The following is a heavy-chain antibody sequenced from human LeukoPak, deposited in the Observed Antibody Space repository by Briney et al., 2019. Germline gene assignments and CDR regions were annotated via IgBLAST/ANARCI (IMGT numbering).Heavy chain of an antibody. CDR1: GYTFTSYY. J-gene: IGHJ4*02. CDR2: INPSGGST. D-gene: IGHD5-18*01. Sequence: GASVKVSCKASGYTFTSYYMHWVRQAPGQGLEWMGIINPSGGSTSCAQKFQGRVTMTRDTSTSTVYMELSSLRSEDTAVYYCARSGRPAHRNLVRYSYDGRYFDYWGQGTLVTVSS. CDR3: ARSGRPAHRNLVRYSYDGRYFDY. V-gene: IGHV1-46*01.